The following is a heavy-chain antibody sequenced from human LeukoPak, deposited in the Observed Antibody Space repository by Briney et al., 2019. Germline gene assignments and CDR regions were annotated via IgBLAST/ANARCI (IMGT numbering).Heavy chain of an antibody. CDR2: IIPIFGTA. J-gene: IGHJ5*02. V-gene: IGHV1-69*13. CDR3: ASDRQVVPAAINYDWFDP. CDR1: GGTFSSYA. Sequence: SVKVSCKASGGTFSSYAISWVRQAPGQGLEWMGGIIPIFGTANYAQKFQGRVTITADESTSTAYMELSRLRSEDTAVYYCASDRQVVPAAINYDWFDPWGQGTLVTVSS. D-gene: IGHD2-2*02.